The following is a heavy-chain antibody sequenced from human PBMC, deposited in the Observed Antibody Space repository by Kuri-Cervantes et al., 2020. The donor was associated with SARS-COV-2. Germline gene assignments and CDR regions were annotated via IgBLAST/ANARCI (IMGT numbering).Heavy chain of an antibody. CDR2: ISSSSSYI. CDR1: GFTFSSYS. D-gene: IGHD2-2*01. CDR3: ARPHCSSTSCYKGSIGWFDP. J-gene: IGHJ5*02. V-gene: IGHV3-21*01. Sequence: GGSLRLSCAASGFTFSSYSMNWVRQAPGKGLEWVSSISSSSSYIYYADSVKGRFTISRDNAKNSLYLQMNSLRAEDTAVYYCARPHCSSTSCYKGSIGWFDPWGQGTLVTVSS.